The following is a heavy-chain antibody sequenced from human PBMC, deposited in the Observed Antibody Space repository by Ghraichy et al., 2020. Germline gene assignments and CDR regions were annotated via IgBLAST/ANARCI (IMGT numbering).Heavy chain of an antibody. CDR2: IYTSGST. Sequence: TLSLTCTVSGGSISSAGYYWSWIRQPAGKGLEWIGRIYTSGSTNYNPSLKSRITISIDTSKNQFSLRLSSVTAADTAVYYWPRGYSSGSRGREGADYWGQGTLVTVSS. CDR1: GGSISSAGYY. D-gene: IGHD5-18*01. J-gene: IGHJ4*02. CDR3: PRGYSSGSRGREGADY. V-gene: IGHV4-61*02.